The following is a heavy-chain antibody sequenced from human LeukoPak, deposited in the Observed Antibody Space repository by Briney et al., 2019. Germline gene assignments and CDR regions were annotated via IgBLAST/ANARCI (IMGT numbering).Heavy chain of an antibody. CDR2: IIPIFGTA. CDR3: ASSRGYSYGTVDY. J-gene: IGHJ4*02. V-gene: IGHV1-69*13. CDR1: VGTFSSYA. Sequence: ASVKVSCKASVGTFSSYAISWVRQAPGQGLEWMGGIIPIFGTANYAQKFQGRVTITADESTSTAYMELSSLRSEDTAVYYCASSRGYSYGTVDYWGQGTLVTVFS. D-gene: IGHD5-18*01.